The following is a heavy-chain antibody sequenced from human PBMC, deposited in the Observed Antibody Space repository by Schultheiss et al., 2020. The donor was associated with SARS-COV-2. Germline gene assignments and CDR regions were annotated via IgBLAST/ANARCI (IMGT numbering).Heavy chain of an antibody. CDR3: ARGSTPYGDYLFDY. J-gene: IGHJ4*02. Sequence: GGSLRLSCAASGFTFSSYWMHWVRQAPGKGLVWVSSIKRDGSSTSYADSVKGRFTISRDNSKNTLYLQMNSLRAEDTAVYYCARGSTPYGDYLFDYWGQGTLVTVSS. CDR1: GFTFSSYW. CDR2: IKRDGSST. V-gene: IGHV3-74*01. D-gene: IGHD4-17*01.